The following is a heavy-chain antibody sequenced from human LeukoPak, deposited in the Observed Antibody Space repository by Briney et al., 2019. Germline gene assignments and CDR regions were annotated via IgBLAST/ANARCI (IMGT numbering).Heavy chain of an antibody. D-gene: IGHD2-15*01. Sequence: PSETLSLTCTVSGGSISSSSYYWGWIRQPPGKGLEWIGSIYYSGCTYYNPSLKSRVTISVDTSKNQFSLKLSPVTAADTAVYYCARLEWYRLFDPWGQGTLVTVSS. CDR3: ARLEWYRLFDP. V-gene: IGHV4-39*01. J-gene: IGHJ5*02. CDR1: GGSISSSSYY. CDR2: IYYSGCT.